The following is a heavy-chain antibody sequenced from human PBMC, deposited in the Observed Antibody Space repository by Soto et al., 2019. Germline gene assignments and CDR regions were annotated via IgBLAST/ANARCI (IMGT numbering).Heavy chain of an antibody. D-gene: IGHD3-22*01. CDR2: IYTSGST. V-gene: IGHV4-4*07. J-gene: IGHJ4*02. CDR1: GGSISSYY. CDR3: ARESLKESITMTVVVDY. Sequence: PSETLSLTCTVSGGSISSYYWSWIRQPAGKGLEWIGRIYTSGSTNYNPSLKSRVTMSVDTSKNQFSLKLSSVTAADTAVYYCARESLKESITMTVVVDYWGQGTLVTVS.